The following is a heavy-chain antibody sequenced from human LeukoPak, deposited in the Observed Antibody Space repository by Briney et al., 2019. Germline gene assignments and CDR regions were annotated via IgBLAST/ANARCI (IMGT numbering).Heavy chain of an antibody. V-gene: IGHV4-34*01. CDR2: INHSGST. D-gene: IGHD5-24*01. J-gene: IGHJ4*02. CDR1: GGSFSGYY. CDR3: AQGSRDGYNSYFDY. Sequence: PSETLSLTCAVFGGSFSGYYWSWIRQPPGKGLEWIGEINHSGSTNYNPSLKSRVTISVDTSENQFSLKLSSVTAADTAVYYCAQGSRDGYNSYFDYWGQGTLVTVSS.